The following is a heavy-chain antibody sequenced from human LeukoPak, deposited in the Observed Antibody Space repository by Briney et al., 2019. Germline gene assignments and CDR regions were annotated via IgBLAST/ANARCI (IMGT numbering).Heavy chain of an antibody. CDR2: TYYRSKWYN. V-gene: IGHV6-1*01. CDR3: ASTYGGHFQH. CDR1: VDSVSSNSAA. D-gene: IGHD4-23*01. Sequence: LQTLSLTCAISVDSVSSNSAAWNWIRQSPSRGLEWLGRTYYRSKWYNEYAVSVKSRITINPDTSKNQFSLQLNSVTPEDTAAYYCASTYGGHFQHWGQGTLVTVSS. J-gene: IGHJ1*01.